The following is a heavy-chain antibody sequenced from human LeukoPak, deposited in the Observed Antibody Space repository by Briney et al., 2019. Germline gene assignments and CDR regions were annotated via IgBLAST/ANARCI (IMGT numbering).Heavy chain of an antibody. CDR1: GFTFSSYS. CDR2: ISSSSTYI. CDR3: ASTGYSSGWYWDYADY. V-gene: IGHV3-21*01. J-gene: IGHJ4*02. Sequence: GGSLRLSCAVSGFTFSSYSMNWVRQAPGKGLEWVSSISSSSTYIYYADSLKGRFTISRDNAKNSLYLQMNSLRAEDTAVYYCASTGYSSGWYWDYADYWGQGTLVTVSS. D-gene: IGHD6-19*01.